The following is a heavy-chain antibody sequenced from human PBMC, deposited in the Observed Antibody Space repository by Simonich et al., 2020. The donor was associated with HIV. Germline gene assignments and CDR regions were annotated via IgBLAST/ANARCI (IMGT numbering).Heavy chain of an antibody. CDR3: AREHSGSHLNIDY. D-gene: IGHD1-26*01. CDR1: GFTFSSYW. V-gene: IGHV3-74*01. Sequence: EVQLVESGGGLVQPGGSLRLSCAASGFTFSSYWMHWVRQAPGKGLGWVSRINREGGSKSYADSVKGRFTISRDNAKNTLYLQMNSLRAEDTAVYYCAREHSGSHLNIDYWGQGTLVTVSS. CDR2: INREGGSK. J-gene: IGHJ4*02.